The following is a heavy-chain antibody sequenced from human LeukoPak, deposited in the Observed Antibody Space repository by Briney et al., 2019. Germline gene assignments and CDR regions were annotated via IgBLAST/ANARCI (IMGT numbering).Heavy chain of an antibody. CDR3: AKDHRRGVGASSPDY. Sequence: ASVKVSCKASGFTFTSSAMQWVRQARGQRLEWIGWIVVGSGNTNYAQKFQERVTITRDMSASTAYMELSSLRSEDTAVYYCAKDHRRGVGASSPDYWGQGTLVTVSS. CDR1: GFTFTSSA. D-gene: IGHD1-26*01. V-gene: IGHV1-58*02. J-gene: IGHJ4*02. CDR2: IVVGSGNT.